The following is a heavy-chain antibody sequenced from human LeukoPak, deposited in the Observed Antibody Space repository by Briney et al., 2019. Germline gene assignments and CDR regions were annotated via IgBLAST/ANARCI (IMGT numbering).Heavy chain of an antibody. Sequence: SETLSLTCTVSGGSVSSGSYNWSWIRQPPGKGLEWIGYIYYSGSTNYNPPLKSRVTISVDTSKNQFSLKLSSVTAADTAVYYCARESVGATSWGNWFDPWGQGTLVTVSS. D-gene: IGHD1-26*01. CDR2: IYYSGST. CDR3: ARESVGATSWGNWFDP. CDR1: GGSVSSGSYN. J-gene: IGHJ5*02. V-gene: IGHV4-61*01.